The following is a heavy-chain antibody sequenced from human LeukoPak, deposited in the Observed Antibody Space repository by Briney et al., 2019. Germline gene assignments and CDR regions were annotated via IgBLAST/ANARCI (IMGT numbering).Heavy chain of an antibody. CDR1: GYTFTGYY. Sequence: ASVKVSCKASGYTFTGYYMHWVRQAPGQGLEWMGWINPNSGGTNYAQKFQGRVTMTRDTSISTAYMELSRLRSDDTAVYYCARVSADREMATIYEYFQHWGQGTLVTVSS. V-gene: IGHV1-2*02. J-gene: IGHJ1*01. CDR3: ARVSADREMATIYEYFQH. CDR2: INPNSGGT. D-gene: IGHD5-24*01.